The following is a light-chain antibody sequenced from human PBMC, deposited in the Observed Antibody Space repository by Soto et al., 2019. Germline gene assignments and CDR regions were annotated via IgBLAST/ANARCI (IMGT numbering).Light chain of an antibody. V-gene: IGKV1-5*03. CDR1: QSLDSW. CDR2: KTS. CDR3: QQYHSFST. J-gene: IGKJ1*01. Sequence: DIQMTQSPSTLSASVEDRVTITCRASQSLDSWLAWYQQKPGKPPKLLIYKTSILEFGVPSRFSGSGSGTLFTLTISSLQPDDFAPYYCQQYHSFSTFGQGTKVEIK.